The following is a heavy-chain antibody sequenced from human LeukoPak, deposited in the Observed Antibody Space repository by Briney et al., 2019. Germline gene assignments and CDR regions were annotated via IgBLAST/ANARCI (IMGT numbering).Heavy chain of an antibody. CDR1: VYTFTSSD. CDR3: ARGRSGLAAAGTYDY. CDR2: INPNSGRT. D-gene: IGHD6-13*01. V-gene: IGHV1-8*01. Sequence: ASVKVSCKASVYTFTSSDINWVRQAAGQGLEWMGWINPNSGRTGYAQKFQGRVTMTANTSISTAYMELSSLRFDDTAVYYCARGRSGLAAAGTYDYWGQGTLTTVSS. J-gene: IGHJ4*02.